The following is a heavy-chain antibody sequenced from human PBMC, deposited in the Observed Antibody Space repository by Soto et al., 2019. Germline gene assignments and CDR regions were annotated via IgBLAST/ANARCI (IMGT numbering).Heavy chain of an antibody. CDR1: GVSISSGNW. V-gene: IGHV4-4*02. J-gene: IGHJ4*02. Sequence: SETLSLTCAVSGVSISSGNWWTWVRQSPQRGLEYIGEIFHDGTANYYPSFEGRVAISVDTSKNQFSLKLTSVTAADTTIYFCARLVYDTRLNYMYFDFWGQGTMVTVSS. CDR3: ARLVYDTRLNYMYFDF. D-gene: IGHD3-10*01. CDR2: IFHDGTA.